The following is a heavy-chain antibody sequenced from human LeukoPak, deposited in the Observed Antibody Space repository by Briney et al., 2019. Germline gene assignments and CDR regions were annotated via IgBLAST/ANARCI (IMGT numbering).Heavy chain of an antibody. J-gene: IGHJ6*02. CDR2: ISGSGGST. CDR3: AKGGVSGWVDYYYYGMDV. V-gene: IGHV3-23*01. Sequence: PGGSLRLSCTASGFTFSTYAMSWVRQAPGKGLEWVSAISGSGGSTYYADSVKGRFTISRDNSKNTLYLQMNSLRAEDTAVYYCAKGGVSGWVDYYYYGMDVWGQGTTVTVSS. CDR1: GFTFSTYA. D-gene: IGHD6-19*01.